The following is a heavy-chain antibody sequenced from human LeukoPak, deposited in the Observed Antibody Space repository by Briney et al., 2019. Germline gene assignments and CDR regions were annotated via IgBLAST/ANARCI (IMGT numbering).Heavy chain of an antibody. CDR1: GGSFSDYF. D-gene: IGHD3-22*01. Sequence: SETLSLTCAVYGGSFSDYFWTWIRQPPGKGLEWIGEINHSGRTNCNPSLKSRVTISVDTSKNQFSLKLSSVTAADTAVYYCARRKLTYYYDSSGYYDYWGQGTLVTVSS. CDR2: INHSGRT. CDR3: ARRKLTYYYDSSGYYDY. J-gene: IGHJ4*02. V-gene: IGHV4-34*01.